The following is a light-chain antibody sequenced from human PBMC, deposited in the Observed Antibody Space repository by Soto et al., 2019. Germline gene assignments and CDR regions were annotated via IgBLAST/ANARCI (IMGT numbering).Light chain of an antibody. V-gene: IGLV2-14*01. CDR3: CSFAGASVV. Sequence: QSALTQPASVSGSPGQSITISCAGTSSDIGGYNSVSWYQQHPGKAPKLMIYEVSYRPSGISDRFSGSRSGNTASLTISGLQAEDEADYYCCSFAGASVVCGGGTKVTVL. CDR1: SSDIGGYNS. CDR2: EVS. J-gene: IGLJ2*01.